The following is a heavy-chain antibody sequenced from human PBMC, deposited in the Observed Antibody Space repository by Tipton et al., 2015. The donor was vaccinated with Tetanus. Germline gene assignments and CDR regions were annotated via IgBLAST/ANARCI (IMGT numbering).Heavy chain of an antibody. Sequence: TLSLTCIVSGGSMSTSGHYGAWVRQSPGQGLEWIGSLSYSGRTYYNPSLESRVTMSVDTSKKDFSVRLRSVTAADTAVYYCARLREIVSRSGWDFDYWGQGILVTVSS. V-gene: IGHV4-39*02. CDR2: LSYSGRT. D-gene: IGHD5/OR15-5a*01. CDR1: GGSMSTSGHY. CDR3: ARLREIVSRSGWDFDY. J-gene: IGHJ4*02.